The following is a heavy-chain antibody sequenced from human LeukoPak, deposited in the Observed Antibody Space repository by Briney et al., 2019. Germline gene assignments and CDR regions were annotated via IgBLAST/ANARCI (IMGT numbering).Heavy chain of an antibody. J-gene: IGHJ4*02. D-gene: IGHD3-10*01. CDR2: ISSSSSYI. Sequence: PGGSLRLSCAASGFTFSSYSMTWVRQAPGKGLEWVSSISSSSSYIYYADSVKGRFTISRDNAKNSLYLQMNSLRAEDTAVYYCARGGYGSGSYKRGSLFDYWGQGTLVTVSS. V-gene: IGHV3-21*01. CDR3: ARGGYGSGSYKRGSLFDY. CDR1: GFTFSSYS.